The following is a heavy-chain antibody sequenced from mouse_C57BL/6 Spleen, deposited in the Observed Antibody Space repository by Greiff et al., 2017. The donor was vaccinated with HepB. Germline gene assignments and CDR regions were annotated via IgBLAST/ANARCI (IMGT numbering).Heavy chain of an antibody. J-gene: IGHJ3*01. CDR3: ARKANWAFAY. Sequence: QVQLQQSGAELVRPGTSVKVSCKASGYAFTNYLIEWVKQRPGQGLEWIGVINPGSGGTNYNEKVKGKATLTADKSSSTAYVQLSSLTSEDSAVYFCARKANWAFAYWGQGTLVTVSA. V-gene: IGHV1-54*01. CDR2: INPGSGGT. D-gene: IGHD4-1*01. CDR1: GYAFTNYL.